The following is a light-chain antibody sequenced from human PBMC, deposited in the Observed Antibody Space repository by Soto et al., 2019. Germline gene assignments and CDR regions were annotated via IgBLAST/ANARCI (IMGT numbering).Light chain of an antibody. CDR1: SSNIGAGYD. V-gene: IGLV1-40*01. CDR3: QSYDSSLSGVV. Sequence: QSALTQPPSVSGAPGQRVTISCTGTSSNIGAGYDVHWYQQLPGTAPKLLIYGNNNRPSGVPDRFSGSKSATSASLAITGLQAEDEADYYCQSYDSSLSGVVFGGGTKLTVL. J-gene: IGLJ2*01. CDR2: GNN.